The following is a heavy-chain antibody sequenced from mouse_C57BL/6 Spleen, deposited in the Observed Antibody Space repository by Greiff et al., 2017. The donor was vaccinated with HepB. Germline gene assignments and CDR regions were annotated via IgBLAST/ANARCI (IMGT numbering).Heavy chain of an antibody. CDR2: IDPANGNT. Sequence: VQLKQSVAELVRPGASVKLSCTASGFNIKNTYMHWVKQRPEQGLEWIGRIDPANGNTKYAPKFQGKATITADTSSNTAYLQLSSLTSEDTAIYYCAGYDGYFYYAMDYWGQGTSVTVSS. V-gene: IGHV14-3*01. D-gene: IGHD2-3*01. CDR3: AGYDGYFYYAMDY. CDR1: GFNIKNTY. J-gene: IGHJ4*01.